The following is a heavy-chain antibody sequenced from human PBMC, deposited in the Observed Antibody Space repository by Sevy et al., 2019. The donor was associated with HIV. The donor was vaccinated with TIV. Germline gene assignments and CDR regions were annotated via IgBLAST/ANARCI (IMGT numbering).Heavy chain of an antibody. CDR1: RFTFSDYY. CDR3: AREMEGVPGRAFDI. D-gene: IGHD6-19*01. Sequence: GESLKISCAASRFTFSDYYMSWIRQAPGKGLEWLSYISSSGSTIYYADSVKDRFTISRDNAKNSLYLQMNSLRAEDTAVYYCAREMEGVPGRAFDIWGQGTMVTVSS. J-gene: IGHJ3*02. CDR2: ISSSGSTI. V-gene: IGHV3-11*01.